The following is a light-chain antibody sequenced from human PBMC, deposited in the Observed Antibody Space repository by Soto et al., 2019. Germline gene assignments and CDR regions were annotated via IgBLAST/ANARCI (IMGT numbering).Light chain of an antibody. CDR1: QSVSGW. CDR2: DAS. J-gene: IGKJ1*01. V-gene: IGKV1-5*01. CDR3: QQYETFSGT. Sequence: DTKMTNNPSTLSASVGDTVTVTFGSSQSVSGWLAWYQQKPGEAPKLLTYDASALPRGVPSRFSASGSGTKSTLTIARLQPDDLATYYCQQYETFSGTLGPGTKVDIK.